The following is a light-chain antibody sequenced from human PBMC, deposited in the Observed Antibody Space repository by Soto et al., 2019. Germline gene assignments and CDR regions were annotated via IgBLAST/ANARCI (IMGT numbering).Light chain of an antibody. J-gene: IGLJ1*01. Sequence: QSVLTQPPSVSGTPGQRVTISCSGGISNIATDYVHWFQQLPGTAPKVLSNRDNQRPSGVPDGFSGSKSGTSASLAIRGLRLGDGAEYYCAAWDDTARSYVFGTGTKLTVL. V-gene: IGLV1-47*01. CDR2: RDN. CDR1: ISNIATDY. CDR3: AAWDDTARSYV.